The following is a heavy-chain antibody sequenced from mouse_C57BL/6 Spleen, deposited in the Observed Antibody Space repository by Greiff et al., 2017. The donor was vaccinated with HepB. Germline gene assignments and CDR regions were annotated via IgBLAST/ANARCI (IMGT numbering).Heavy chain of an antibody. V-gene: IGHV1-54*01. D-gene: IGHD1-1*01. J-gene: IGHJ2*01. CDR1: GYAFTNYL. CDR3: ARFDTTVVAPRFDY. Sequence: VKLQESGAELVRPGTSVKVSCKASGYAFTNYLIEWVKQRPGQGLEWIGVINPGSGGTNYNEKFKGKATLTADKSSSTAYMQLSSLTSEDSAVYFCARFDTTVVAPRFDYWGQGTTLTVSS. CDR2: INPGSGGT.